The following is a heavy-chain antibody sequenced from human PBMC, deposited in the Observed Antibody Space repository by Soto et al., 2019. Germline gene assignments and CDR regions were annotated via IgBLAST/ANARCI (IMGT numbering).Heavy chain of an antibody. Sequence: QLQLVQSAAEVKKPGASVRVSCKAYGYPFIKYGISWIRQAPEQGLEWMGWIKVDSGYTNYAQKFQGRVTMTADTSSDTAFMDLRSLRLDDTAVYFCATSYDPGFDPWAREPWSVSPQ. CDR1: GYPFIKYG. CDR2: IKVDSGYT. J-gene: IGHJ5*02. CDR3: ATSYDPGFDP. D-gene: IGHD5-12*01. V-gene: IGHV1-18*04.